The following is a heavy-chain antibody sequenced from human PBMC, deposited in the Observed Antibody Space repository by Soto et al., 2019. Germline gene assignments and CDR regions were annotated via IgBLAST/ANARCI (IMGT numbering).Heavy chain of an antibody. V-gene: IGHV4-34*01. D-gene: IGHD2-8*02. Sequence: SETLSLTCAVYGGSFSGYYWTWIRQPPGTGLEWIGEINHSGSTNYNPSLKSRVTISVDTSKNQFSLKMTSVSAADTAVYYCARDKITGLFDYWGQGTLVTVSS. CDR1: GGSFSGYY. CDR3: ARDKITGLFDY. CDR2: INHSGST. J-gene: IGHJ4*02.